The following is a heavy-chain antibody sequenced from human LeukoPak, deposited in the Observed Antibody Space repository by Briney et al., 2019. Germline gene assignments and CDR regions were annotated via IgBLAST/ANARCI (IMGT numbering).Heavy chain of an antibody. J-gene: IGHJ4*02. D-gene: IGHD2-2*02. CDR1: GGSISSYY. CDR2: IYYSGST. V-gene: IGHV4-59*12. CDR3: ARETVEGCSSTSCYTLFDY. Sequence: PSETLSLTCTVSGGSISSYYWSWIRQPPGKGLEWIGYIYYSGSTNYNPSLKSRVTISVDTSKNQFSLKLSSVTAADTAVYYCARETVEGCSSTSCYTLFDYWGQGTLVTVSS.